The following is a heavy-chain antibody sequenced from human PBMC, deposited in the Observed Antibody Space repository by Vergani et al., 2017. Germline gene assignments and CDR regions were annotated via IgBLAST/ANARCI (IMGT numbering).Heavy chain of an antibody. CDR3: ARVAKSYDPKKALSYYYYGMDV. D-gene: IGHD3-22*01. CDR1: GYTFTSYG. CDR2: ISAYNGNT. V-gene: IGHV1-18*01. Sequence: QVQLVQSGAEVKKPGASVKVSCKASGYTFTSYGISWVRQAPGQGLEWMGWISAYNGNTNYAQKLQGRVTMTTDTSTSTAYMELRSLRSDDTAVYYCARVAKSYDPKKALSYYYYGMDVWGQGTTVTVSS. J-gene: IGHJ6*02.